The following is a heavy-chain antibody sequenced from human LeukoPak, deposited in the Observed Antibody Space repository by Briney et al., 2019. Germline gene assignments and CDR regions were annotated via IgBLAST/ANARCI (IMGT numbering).Heavy chain of an antibody. Sequence: SGGSLRLSCAASGFTFDDYAMHWVRQAPGKGLEWVSGISWNSGSIGYADSVKGRFTISRDNAKNSLYLQMNSLRAEDTALYYCLASRGDFDYWGQGTLVTVSP. CDR2: ISWNSGSI. CDR3: LASRGDFDY. J-gene: IGHJ4*02. CDR1: GFTFDDYA. V-gene: IGHV3-9*01. D-gene: IGHD3-3*02.